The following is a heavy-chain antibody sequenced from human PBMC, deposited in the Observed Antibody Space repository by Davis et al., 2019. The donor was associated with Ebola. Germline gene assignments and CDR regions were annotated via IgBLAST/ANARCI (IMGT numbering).Heavy chain of an antibody. Sequence: GGSLRLSCAASGFTVSSNYMSWVRQAPGKGLEWVGFIRSKAYGGTTEYAASVKGRFTISRDDSKSIAYLQMNSLKTEDTAVYYCTRDRSVYCTGGVCYSDYYYYGMDVWGQGTTVTVSS. D-gene: IGHD2-8*02. CDR2: IRSKAYGGTT. CDR1: GFTVSSNY. V-gene: IGHV3-49*04. J-gene: IGHJ6*02. CDR3: TRDRSVYCTGGVCYSDYYYYGMDV.